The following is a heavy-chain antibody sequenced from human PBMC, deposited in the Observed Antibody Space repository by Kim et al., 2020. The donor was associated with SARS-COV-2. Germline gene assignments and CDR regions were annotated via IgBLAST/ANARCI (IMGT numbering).Heavy chain of an antibody. CDR3: ARDRGYYYDSSGYYPRFDY. J-gene: IGHJ4*02. Sequence: SETLSLTCAVSGGSISSSNWWSWVRQPPGKGLEWIGEIYHSGSTNYNPSLKSRVTISVDKSKNQFSLKLSSVTAADTAVYYCARDRGYYYDSSGYYPRFDYWGQGTLVTVSS. D-gene: IGHD3-22*01. CDR1: GGSISSSNW. CDR2: IYHSGST. V-gene: IGHV4-4*02.